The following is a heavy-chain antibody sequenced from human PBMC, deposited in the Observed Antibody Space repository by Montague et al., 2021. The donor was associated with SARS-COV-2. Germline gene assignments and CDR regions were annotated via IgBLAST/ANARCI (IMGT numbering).Heavy chain of an antibody. J-gene: IGHJ3*02. Sequence: SLRLFCATSGFTFGGHDMDWVRQAPGGGLEWVGRSRSKYKSYTTEYAASVKGRFTISRDDSKNSLYLQMNGLKTEDTAIYYCARFGYSAYNYGAFDIWGQGTKVTVSS. CDR2: SRSKYKSYTT. CDR1: GFTFGGHD. V-gene: IGHV3-72*01. CDR3: ARFGYSAYNYGAFDI. D-gene: IGHD5-12*01.